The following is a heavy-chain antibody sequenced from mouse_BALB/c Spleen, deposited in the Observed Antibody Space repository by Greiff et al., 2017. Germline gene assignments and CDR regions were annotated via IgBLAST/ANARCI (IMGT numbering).Heavy chain of an antibody. Sequence: VQLQQPGAELVKPGASVKLSCKASGYTFTSYWMHWVKQRPGQGLEWIGEIDPSDSYTNYNQKFKGKATLTVDKSSSTAYMQLSSLTSEDSAVYYCARSWDDYYDMDYWGEGTSVTVSS. CDR3: ARSWDDYYDMDY. CDR2: IDPSDSYT. D-gene: IGHD4-1*01. V-gene: IGHV1-69*02. J-gene: IGHJ4*01. CDR1: GYTFTSYW.